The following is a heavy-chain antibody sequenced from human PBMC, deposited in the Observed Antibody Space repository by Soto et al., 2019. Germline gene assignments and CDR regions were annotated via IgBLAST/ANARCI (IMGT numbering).Heavy chain of an antibody. J-gene: IGHJ5*02. Sequence: ASVKVSCKASGYTFTGYYMHWVRQAPGQGLEWMGWINPNSGGTNYAQKFQGRVTMTRDTSISTAYMELGRLRSDDTAVYYCARAVTIFGVVIVNWFDPWGQGTLVTVSS. CDR3: ARAVTIFGVVIVNWFDP. D-gene: IGHD3-3*01. V-gene: IGHV1-2*02. CDR1: GYTFTGYY. CDR2: INPNSGGT.